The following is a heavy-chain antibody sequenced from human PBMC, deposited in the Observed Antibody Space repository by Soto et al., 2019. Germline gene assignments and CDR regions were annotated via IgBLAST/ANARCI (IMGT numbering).Heavy chain of an antibody. D-gene: IGHD3-3*01. CDR1: GFSLTAYY. CDR2: INTLNGDT. Sequence: GASVKVSCKPSGFSLTAYYLHWVRQAPGQRLQWMGWINTLNGDTNYAQMFHGRVTMTTDTSIGTAYMELNRLTSDGTAVYYCGRPLDYDCLDVWGQGTTVTVSS. J-gene: IGHJ6*02. V-gene: IGHV1-2*02. CDR3: GRPLDYDCLDV.